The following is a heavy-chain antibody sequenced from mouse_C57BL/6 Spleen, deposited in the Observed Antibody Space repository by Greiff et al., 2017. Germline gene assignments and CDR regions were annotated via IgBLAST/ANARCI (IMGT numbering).Heavy chain of an antibody. CDR2: IYPGDGDT. V-gene: IGHV1-80*01. CDR3: ARGGGSSGYFDY. D-gene: IGHD3-2*02. J-gene: IGHJ2*01. Sequence: QVQLQQSGAELVKPGASVKISCKASGYAFSSYWMNWVKQRPGKGLEWIGQIYPGDGDTNYNGKFKGKATLTADKSSSSAYMQLSSLTSEDSAVYVCARGGGSSGYFDYWGQGTTLTVSS. CDR1: GYAFSSYW.